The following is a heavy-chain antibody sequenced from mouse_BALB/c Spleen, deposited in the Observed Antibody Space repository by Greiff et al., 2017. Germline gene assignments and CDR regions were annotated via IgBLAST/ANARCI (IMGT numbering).Heavy chain of an antibody. D-gene: IGHD1-1*01. CDR2: IYPGNSDT. CDR1: GYTFTSYW. V-gene: IGHV1-5*01. CDR3: TSTTTVVATDAMDY. J-gene: IGHJ4*01. Sequence: VQLQQSGTVLARPGASVKMSCKASGYTFTSYWMHWVKQRPGQGLEWIGAIYPGNSDTSYNQKFKGKAKLTAVTSTSTAYMELSSLTNEDSAVYYCTSTTTVVATDAMDYWGQGTSVTVSS.